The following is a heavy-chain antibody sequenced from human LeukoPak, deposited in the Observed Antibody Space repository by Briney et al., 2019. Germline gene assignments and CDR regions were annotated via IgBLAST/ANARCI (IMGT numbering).Heavy chain of an antibody. CDR3: ARGLTTYYDILTGYAFDY. CDR1: GFTVSSNY. D-gene: IGHD3-9*01. CDR2: IYSGGRT. V-gene: IGHV3-53*01. J-gene: IGHJ4*02. Sequence: AGGSLRLSCAASGFTVSSNYMSWVRQATGKGLEWGSDIYSGGRTYYSDSGKGRFTISRDNSNNPLYLQMNSLRAEDTAVYYCARGLTTYYDILTGYAFDYWGQGTLVTVSS.